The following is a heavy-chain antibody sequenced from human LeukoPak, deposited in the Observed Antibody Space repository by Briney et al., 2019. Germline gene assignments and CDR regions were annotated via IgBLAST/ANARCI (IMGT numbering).Heavy chain of an antibody. CDR1: GFSFDDYG. D-gene: IGHD3-10*01. J-gene: IGHJ4*02. CDR2: INWNGDRT. CDR3: TRKGVSVSSLRQFFDY. Sequence: GGSLRLSCAASGFSFDDYGMSWVRQVPGKGLEWVAGINWNGDRTSYVDSVKGRFTISRDNAKNSLHLQMNSLRVEDTAFYYCTRKGVSVSSLRQFFDYWRQGTLVGVTS. V-gene: IGHV3-20*04.